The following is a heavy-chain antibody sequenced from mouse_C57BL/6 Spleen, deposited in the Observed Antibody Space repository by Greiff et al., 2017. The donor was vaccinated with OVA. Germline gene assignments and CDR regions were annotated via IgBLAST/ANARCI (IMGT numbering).Heavy chain of an antibody. CDR1: GYTFTSYW. CDR2: IYPGSGST. D-gene: IGHD1-1*01. Sequence: QVHVQQPGAELVKPGASVKMSCKASGYTFTSYWITWVKQRPGQGLEWIGDIYPGSGSTNYNEKFKSKATLTVDTSSSTAYMQLSSLTSEDSAVYYCARSYGSSPSLFDYWGQGTTLTVSS. V-gene: IGHV1-55*01. CDR3: ARSYGSSPSLFDY. J-gene: IGHJ2*01.